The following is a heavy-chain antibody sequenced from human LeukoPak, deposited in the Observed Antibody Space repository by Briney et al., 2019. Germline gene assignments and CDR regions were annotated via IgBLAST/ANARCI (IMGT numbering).Heavy chain of an antibody. Sequence: ASVKVSCRASGYTFSSHDINWVRQAPGQGLEWMGWMKPKSGNTGSAQRFQGRVTMTRDTSTGTAYMELTSLTSEDTAIYYCARGGDTCSDTGCFKNWFDPWGQGTLVTVSS. CDR1: GYTFSSHD. V-gene: IGHV1-8*01. J-gene: IGHJ5*02. D-gene: IGHD2-2*01. CDR2: MKPKSGNT. CDR3: ARGGDTCSDTGCFKNWFDP.